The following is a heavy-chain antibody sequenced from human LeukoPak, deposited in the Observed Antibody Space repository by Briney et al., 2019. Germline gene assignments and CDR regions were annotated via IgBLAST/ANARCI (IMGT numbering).Heavy chain of an antibody. CDR1: GGTFSNYA. CDR3: ARGINGTSFWF. Sequence: SVKVSCKASGGTFSNYAISWVRQAPGQGLEWMGRINPILGIANYAQKFQGRVTITADKSTSTAFMELSSLRSEDTAVYYCARGINGTSFWFWGQGTLVTVSS. CDR2: INPILGIA. D-gene: IGHD1-20*01. V-gene: IGHV1-69*04. J-gene: IGHJ4*02.